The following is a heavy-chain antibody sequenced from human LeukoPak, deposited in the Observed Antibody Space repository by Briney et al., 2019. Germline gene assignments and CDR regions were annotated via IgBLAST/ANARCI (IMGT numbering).Heavy chain of an antibody. CDR3: AKNLVATTEAYYYYYYGMDV. D-gene: IGHD5-12*01. CDR1: GFTFSSYA. V-gene: IGHV3-23*01. J-gene: IGHJ6*02. CDR2: ISGSGGST. Sequence: GGSLRLSCAASGFTFSSYAMSWVRQAPGKGLEWVSAISGSGGSTYYADSVKGRFTISRDNSKNTLYLQMNSLRAEDTAVYYCAKNLVATTEAYYYYYYGMDVWGQGATVTVSS.